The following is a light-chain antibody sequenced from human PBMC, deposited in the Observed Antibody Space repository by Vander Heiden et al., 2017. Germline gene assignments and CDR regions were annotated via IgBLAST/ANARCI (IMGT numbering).Light chain of an antibody. CDR1: QSVSSN. CDR3: QQDNNWPYT. J-gene: IGKJ2*01. Sequence: EMVMTQSSATLSVSPGERATPSCRASQSVSSNLARYQQKPGQSPRLLIYGASTRATGIPATFSDSGSGTEFALTISSLRSEDFAVYYCQQDNNWPYTFGQGTKLEIK. V-gene: IGKV3-15*01. CDR2: GAS.